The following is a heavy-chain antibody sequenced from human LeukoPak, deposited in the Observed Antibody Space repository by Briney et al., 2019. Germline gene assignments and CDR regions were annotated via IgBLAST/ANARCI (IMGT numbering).Heavy chain of an antibody. CDR1: GFTFSNYG. D-gene: IGHD3-10*01. J-gene: IGHJ6*03. CDR3: AKSAQDYYGSGSYYYPYYDYFIDV. Sequence: GGSLRLSCEASGFTFSNYGMQWVRQAPGKGLEWVALIYYDGNNKIYSDSVKDRFTISRDNSENTLFLQMNSLRAEDSAVYYCAKSAQDYYGSGSYYYPYYDYFIDVWGKGTTVTVSS. CDR2: IYYDGNNK. V-gene: IGHV3-33*06.